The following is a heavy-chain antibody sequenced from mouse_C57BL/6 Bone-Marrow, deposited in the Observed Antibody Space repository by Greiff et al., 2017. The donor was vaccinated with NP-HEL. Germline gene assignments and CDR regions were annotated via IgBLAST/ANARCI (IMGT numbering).Heavy chain of an antibody. Sequence: EVKVEESGGGLVQPGGSMKLSCVASGFTFSNYWMNWVRQSPEKGLEWVAQIRLKSDNYATHYAESVKGRFTISRDDSKSSVYLQMNNLRAEDTGIYYCTARGDYWGQGTSVTVSS. CDR3: TARGDY. CDR1: GFTFSNYW. J-gene: IGHJ4*01. V-gene: IGHV6-3*01. CDR2: IRLKSDNYAT.